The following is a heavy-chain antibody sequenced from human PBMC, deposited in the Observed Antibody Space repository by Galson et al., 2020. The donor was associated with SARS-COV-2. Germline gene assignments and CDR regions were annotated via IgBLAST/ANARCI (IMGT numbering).Heavy chain of an antibody. J-gene: IGHJ4*02. D-gene: IGHD6-19*01. CDR3: ARDGQHCAGWAFDY. V-gene: IGHV3-30*12. Sequence: SLKISCAASGITFNNHAMHWVRQAPGKGLEWVAQIYYDGSDTYYADSVKGRFTISRDNSENTSYLQMNNLRAEGTARYYCARDGQHCAGWAFDYWGQGTLVTVSS. CDR1: GITFNNHA. CDR2: IYYDGSDT.